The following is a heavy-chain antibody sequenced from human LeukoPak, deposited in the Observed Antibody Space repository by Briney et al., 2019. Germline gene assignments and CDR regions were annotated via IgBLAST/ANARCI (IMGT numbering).Heavy chain of an antibody. V-gene: IGHV3-30*03. D-gene: IGHD5-18*01. CDR1: GFTFRSFG. Sequence: PGRSLRLSCEASGFTFRSFGFHWVRQAPGKGLEWVAVILHDGSNKQYADSVKGRFTISRDNSKNTLYLQINSLRAEDTAVYYCATLSGDSHGYDYWGLGTLVTVSS. CDR3: ATLSGDSHGYDY. J-gene: IGHJ4*02. CDR2: ILHDGSNK.